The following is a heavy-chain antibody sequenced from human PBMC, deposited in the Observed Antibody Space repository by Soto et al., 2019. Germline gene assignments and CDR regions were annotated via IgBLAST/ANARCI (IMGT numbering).Heavy chain of an antibody. D-gene: IGHD5-12*01. V-gene: IGHV3-21*01. CDR3: TRGGYNEGGFDY. CDR2: LNSHDGLT. J-gene: IGHJ4*02. CDR1: VFTCSSYD. Sequence: GSLRLSCAAPVFTCSSYDMNGVRKAPGKGLEWVSSLNSHDGLTHYADSVKGRFAISGDNARNSLYLQMNSLRVEGTAVYYCTRGGYNEGGFDYWGQGNLVTVSS.